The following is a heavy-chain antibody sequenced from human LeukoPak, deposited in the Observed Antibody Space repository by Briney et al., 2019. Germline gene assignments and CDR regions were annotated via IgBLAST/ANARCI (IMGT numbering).Heavy chain of an antibody. CDR3: AKDSYYYDSGTGDY. CDR1: GFTFSSYA. Sequence: GGSLRLSCAASGFTFSSYAMSWVRQAPGKGLEWVSAISGSGGSTYYADSVKGRFTISRDNSKNTLYLQMNSLRAEDTAVYYCAKDSYYYDSGTGDYWGQGTLATVSS. D-gene: IGHD3-22*01. J-gene: IGHJ4*02. CDR2: ISGSGGST. V-gene: IGHV3-23*01.